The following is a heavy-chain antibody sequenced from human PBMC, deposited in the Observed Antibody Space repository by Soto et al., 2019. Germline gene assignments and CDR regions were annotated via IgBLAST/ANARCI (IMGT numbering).Heavy chain of an antibody. CDR2: IYYSGST. J-gene: IGHJ6*02. V-gene: IGHV4-39*01. D-gene: IGHD3-9*01. Sequence: SETLSLTCAVSGGSISSSNWWSWIRQPPGKGLEWIGSIYYSGSTYYNPSLKSRVTISVDTSKNQFSLKLSSVTAADTAVYYCARQLTLLRYFDWLLDGMDVWGQGTTVTVSS. CDR3: ARQLTLLRYFDWLLDGMDV. CDR1: GGSISSSNW.